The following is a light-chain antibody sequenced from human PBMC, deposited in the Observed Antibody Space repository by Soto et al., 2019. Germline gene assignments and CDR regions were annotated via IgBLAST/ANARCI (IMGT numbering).Light chain of an antibody. J-gene: IGKJ1*01. CDR1: QTISTY. Sequence: IQMTQSPSSLAASVGGRVTITCRASQTISTYVNWYRQKSGAAPELLIYDASTLQSGVPSRFRGGGSGTDFTLTISSLQLEDFATYYCQQSYNTPQTFGQGTKVDIK. CDR3: QQSYNTPQT. V-gene: IGKV1-39*01. CDR2: DAS.